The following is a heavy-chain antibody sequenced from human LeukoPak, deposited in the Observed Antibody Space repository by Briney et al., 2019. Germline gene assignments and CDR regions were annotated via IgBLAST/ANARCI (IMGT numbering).Heavy chain of an antibody. CDR3: ARDIFGNYYGSGSTDY. Sequence: ASVKVSCKASGYTFTGYYMHWVRQAPGQGLEWMGWINPNSGGTNYAQKFQGRVTMTRDTSISTAYMELSRLRSDDTAVYYCARDIFGNYYGSGSTDYWGQGTLVTVSS. J-gene: IGHJ4*02. D-gene: IGHD3-10*01. CDR1: GYTFTGYY. CDR2: INPNSGGT. V-gene: IGHV1-2*02.